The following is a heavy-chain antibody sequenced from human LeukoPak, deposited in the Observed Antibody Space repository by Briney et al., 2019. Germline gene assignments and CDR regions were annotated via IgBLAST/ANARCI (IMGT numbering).Heavy chain of an antibody. Sequence: PSETLSLTCTVSGVSISSYYWSWIRQPPGKGLEWIGYIYYSGSTNYNPSLKSRVTISVDTSKNQFSLKLSSVTAADTAVYYCARGSAAPNWFVPWGQGTLVTVPS. J-gene: IGHJ5*02. D-gene: IGHD6-13*01. CDR3: ARGSAAPNWFVP. CDR1: GVSISSYY. V-gene: IGHV4-59*01. CDR2: IYYSGST.